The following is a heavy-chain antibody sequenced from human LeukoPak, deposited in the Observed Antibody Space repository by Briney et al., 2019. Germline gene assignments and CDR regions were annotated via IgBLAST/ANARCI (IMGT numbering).Heavy chain of an antibody. D-gene: IGHD1-26*01. V-gene: IGHV4-39*01. Sequence: SETLSLTCTVSGGSISRSNYYWGWIRQPPGKGVEWIASIYYSGSTYYNPSLKSRVTISVDTSKNQFSLKLSSVTAADTAVYYCARHWGGGSYFSHWFDPWGQGTLVTVSS. CDR2: IYYSGST. J-gene: IGHJ5*02. CDR3: ARHWGGGSYFSHWFDP. CDR1: GGSISRSNYY.